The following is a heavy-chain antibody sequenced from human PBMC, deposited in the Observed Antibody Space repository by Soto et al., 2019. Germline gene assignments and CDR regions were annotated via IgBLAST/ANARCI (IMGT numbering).Heavy chain of an antibody. CDR1: GVGLSTYA. V-gene: IGHV3-23*01. CDR2: ISGNSGKT. J-gene: IGHJ4*02. D-gene: IGHD2-21*02. Sequence: EVQLLESGGGFVQPGGSLRLSCTASGVGLSTYAISWVRQAPGKGLAWVSVISGNSGKTDYADSVKGRFSISRDKSENTVYLQMNRLRAEDTAVYYRALPSCGGDCYSPFDYWGQGTLVTVSS. CDR3: ALPSCGGDCYSPFDY.